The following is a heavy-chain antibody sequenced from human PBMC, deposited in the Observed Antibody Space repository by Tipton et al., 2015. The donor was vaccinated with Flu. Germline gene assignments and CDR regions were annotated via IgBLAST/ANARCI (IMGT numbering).Heavy chain of an antibody. CDR1: GGSISSSNYY. D-gene: IGHD3-3*01. J-gene: IGHJ4*02. Sequence: LRLSCTVSGGSISSSNYYWSWIRQPAGKGLEWIGYIYFSGSTTYNPSLESRVTMSVDTSKKHFSLSLTSVTAADTAMYYCASTFGALTFPFDYWGQGTLVTGSS. CDR3: ASTFGALTFPFDY. CDR2: IYFSGST. V-gene: IGHV4-61*10.